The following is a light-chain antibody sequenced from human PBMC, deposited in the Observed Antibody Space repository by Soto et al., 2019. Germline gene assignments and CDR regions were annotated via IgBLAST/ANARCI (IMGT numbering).Light chain of an antibody. V-gene: IGKV3-15*01. CDR3: QQYNNWPFT. Sequence: EIVMTQSPATLSVSPGERATHSCRASQSVRSNLAWYQQKPGQAPRLLIYGASTRATGIPARFSGSGSGTEFTLTISSLQSGDFAVYYCQQYNNWPFTFGPGTKVDIK. CDR1: QSVRSN. CDR2: GAS. J-gene: IGKJ3*01.